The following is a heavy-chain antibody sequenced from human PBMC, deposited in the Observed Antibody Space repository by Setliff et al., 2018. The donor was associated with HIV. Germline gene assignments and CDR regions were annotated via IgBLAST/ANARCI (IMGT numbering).Heavy chain of an antibody. J-gene: IGHJ4*02. Sequence: PGESLKISCGASGFTFSGSPMHWVRQASGKGLEWVGRIKTEAEGHATAYAASVKGRFTISRDDSKNTAYLQMNSLKTEDTAIYYCTRPQYIYDNSDSDNWGQGALVTVSS. CDR3: TRPQYIYDNSDSDN. CDR1: GFTFSGSP. CDR2: IKTEAEGHAT. V-gene: IGHV3-73*01. D-gene: IGHD3-22*01.